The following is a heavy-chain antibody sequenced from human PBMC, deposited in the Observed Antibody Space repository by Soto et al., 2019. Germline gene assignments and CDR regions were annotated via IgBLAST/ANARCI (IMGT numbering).Heavy chain of an antibody. D-gene: IGHD3-10*01. CDR1: GYTFTGYA. Sequence: ASVKVSCTASGYTFTGYAMHWVRQAPGQRLEWMGWINAGNGNTKYSQKFQGRVTMTRNTSISTAYMELSSLRSEDTAVYYCAREHYGNSAWFDPWGQGTLVTVSS. CDR2: INAGNGNT. CDR3: AREHYGNSAWFDP. J-gene: IGHJ5*02. V-gene: IGHV1-3*01.